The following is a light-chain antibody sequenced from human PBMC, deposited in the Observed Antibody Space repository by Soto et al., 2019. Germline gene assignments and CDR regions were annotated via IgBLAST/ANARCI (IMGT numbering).Light chain of an antibody. CDR1: SSNIGAGYD. V-gene: IGLV1-40*01. J-gene: IGLJ1*01. Sequence: QSVLTQPPSVSGAPGQRVTISCTGSSSNIGAGYDVHWYQQLPGTAPKLLIYGNSNRPSGVPDRFSGSKSGTSASLAITGLSAEDEADYYCQSYDSSLSARFGTGTKVTVL. CDR3: QSYDSSLSAR. CDR2: GNS.